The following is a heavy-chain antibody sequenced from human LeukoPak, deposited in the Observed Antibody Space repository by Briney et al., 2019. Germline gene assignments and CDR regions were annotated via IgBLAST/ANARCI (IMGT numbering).Heavy chain of an antibody. V-gene: IGHV4-39*07. Sequence: PSETLSLTCTVSGGSISSSSSYWGWFRQPPGKGLEWIGSIYYTGSTYYNPSLKSRVTISVDTSRDQFSLKLSSVTTADTAVYYCARDQIGITVWGQGTLVTVSS. J-gene: IGHJ4*02. CDR1: GGSISSSSSY. CDR3: ARDQIGITV. D-gene: IGHD1-7*01. CDR2: IYYTGST.